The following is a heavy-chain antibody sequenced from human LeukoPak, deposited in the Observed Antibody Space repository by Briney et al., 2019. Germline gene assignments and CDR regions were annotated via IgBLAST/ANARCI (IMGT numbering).Heavy chain of an antibody. CDR2: IYTSGST. D-gene: IGHD3-22*01. V-gene: IGHV4-4*07. CDR3: ARDRTYYYGGSGYYLFDP. J-gene: IGHJ5*02. CDR1: GGSIISYY. Sequence: PSETLSLTCTVSGGSIISYYWSWIRQPAGKGLEWIGRIYTSGSTNYNPSLKSRVTMSVDTSKNQFSLKLSSVTAADTAVYYCARDRTYYYGGSGYYLFDPWGQGTLVTVSS.